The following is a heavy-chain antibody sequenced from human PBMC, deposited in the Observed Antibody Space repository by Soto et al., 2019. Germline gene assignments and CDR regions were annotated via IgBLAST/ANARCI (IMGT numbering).Heavy chain of an antibody. Sequence: EVQLVESGGGLVQPGGSLRLSCAASGFTFSSSWMSWVRQAPGKGLEWVANIKQDGSEKNYVDSVKGRFTISRDNAKNSLYLQMNSLRADDTAVYYCARKVYYYDSSPAGWFAPWGQGTLVTVSS. J-gene: IGHJ5*02. CDR1: GFTFSSSW. CDR2: IKQDGSEK. D-gene: IGHD3-22*01. CDR3: ARKVYYYDSSPAGWFAP. V-gene: IGHV3-7*04.